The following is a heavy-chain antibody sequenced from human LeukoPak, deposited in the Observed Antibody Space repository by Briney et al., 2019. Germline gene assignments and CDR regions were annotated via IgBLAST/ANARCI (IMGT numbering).Heavy chain of an antibody. Sequence: VKVSCKASGYTFTDYYMHWVRQAPGQGLEWMGWLNPNSGGTKYAEKFQGRVTVTRDTSINTAYMELSSLSSDDTAVYYCARGRVSVGDASGWSGWGQGTLVTVSS. V-gene: IGHV1-2*02. J-gene: IGHJ4*02. CDR2: LNPNSGGT. D-gene: IGHD6-19*01. CDR3: ARGRVSVGDASGWSG. CDR1: GYTFTDYY.